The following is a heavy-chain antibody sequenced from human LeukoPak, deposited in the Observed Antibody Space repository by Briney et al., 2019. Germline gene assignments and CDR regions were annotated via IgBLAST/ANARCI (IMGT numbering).Heavy chain of an antibody. D-gene: IGHD2-15*01. Sequence: GGSLRLSCKASGFPFRNYGLHWVRQAPGKGLEWVAVTSYDGGITFYVDSVKGRFTISRDNSKNTLYLQMNNLRVEDTALYYCAREGAFCSGTICYSSFDYWGRGTLVTVSS. CDR1: GFPFRNYG. CDR2: TSYDGGIT. CDR3: AREGAFCSGTICYSSFDY. J-gene: IGHJ4*02. V-gene: IGHV3-30-3*01.